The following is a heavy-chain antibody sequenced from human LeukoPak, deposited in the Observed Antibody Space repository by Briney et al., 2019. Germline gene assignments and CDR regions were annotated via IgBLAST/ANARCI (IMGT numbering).Heavy chain of an antibody. CDR2: ISVSGSSV. Sequence: GGSLRLSCTASGFTFSDYYMSWIRQAPGKGLEWLSYISVSGSSVSYVDSVKGRFTISRDNAKNSVYLQIDSLRVEDTAMYYCPRDRQFRLHDPWGQGILVTVSS. CDR3: PRDRQFRLHDP. CDR1: GFTFSDYY. V-gene: IGHV3-11*01. D-gene: IGHD3-16*01. J-gene: IGHJ5*02.